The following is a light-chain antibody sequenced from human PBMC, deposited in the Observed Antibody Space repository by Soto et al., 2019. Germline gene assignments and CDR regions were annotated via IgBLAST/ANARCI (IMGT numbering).Light chain of an antibody. CDR3: TSCTAGALYV. Sequence: QSVLTQPASVSGSPGQSITISCTGTSSDVGAFDLVSWYQHYPDKAPKLLIYKVSHRPSGVSNRFSGSKSGNTASLTISGLQAEDAADYFCTSCTAGALYVSGTGTKVTVL. CDR1: SSDVGAFDL. J-gene: IGLJ1*01. CDR2: KVS. V-gene: IGLV2-14*01.